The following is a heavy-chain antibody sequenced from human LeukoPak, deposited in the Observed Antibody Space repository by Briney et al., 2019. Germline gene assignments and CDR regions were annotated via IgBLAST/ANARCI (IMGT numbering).Heavy chain of an antibody. V-gene: IGHV3-74*03. CDR3: VRDETLWTLDW. CDR2: INERGTDS. D-gene: IGHD3/OR15-3a*01. J-gene: IGHJ4*02. Sequence: GGSLRLSCTASGFTFSGHWIHWVRQAPGMGLVWVSRINERGTDSMYAESVKGRFTISRDNAKNTVYLQMNSLRVEDTAVYHCVRDETLWTLDWWGQGTLVTVSS. CDR1: GFTFSGHW.